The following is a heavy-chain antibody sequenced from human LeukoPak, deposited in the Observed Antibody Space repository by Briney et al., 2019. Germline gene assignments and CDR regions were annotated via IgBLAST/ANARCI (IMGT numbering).Heavy chain of an antibody. J-gene: IGHJ6*03. Sequence: GGSLRLSCAASGFTFSDYYMSWIRQAPGKGLEWVSYISSSGSTIYYADSVKGRFTISRDNAKNSLYLQMNSLRAEDTAVYYCAREVRSFANYYYYMDVWGKGTTVTVSS. CDR3: AREVRSFANYYYYMDV. CDR2: ISSSGSTI. CDR1: GFTFSDYY. V-gene: IGHV3-11*04. D-gene: IGHD6-13*01.